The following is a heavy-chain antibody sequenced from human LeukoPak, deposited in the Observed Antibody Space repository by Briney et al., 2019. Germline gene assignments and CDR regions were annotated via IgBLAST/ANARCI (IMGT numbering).Heavy chain of an antibody. V-gene: IGHV4-59*11. D-gene: IGHD5-18*01. Sequence: PSETLSLTCTVSGGSISSHYWSWIRQPPGKGLEWIGYIYYSGSTNYNPSLKSRVTISVDTSKNQFSLKLSSVTAADTAVYYCARGSGYSYGYPLDYWGQGTLVTVSS. CDR3: ARGSGYSYGYPLDY. J-gene: IGHJ4*02. CDR1: GGSISSHY. CDR2: IYYSGST.